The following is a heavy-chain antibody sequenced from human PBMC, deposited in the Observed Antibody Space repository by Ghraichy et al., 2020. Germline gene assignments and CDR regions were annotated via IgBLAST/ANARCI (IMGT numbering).Heavy chain of an antibody. J-gene: IGHJ4*02. V-gene: IGHV4-4*07. D-gene: IGHD4-17*01. Sequence: SETLSLTFTVSGGSMTSYWSWIRQSAGKGLEWIGRIYSSGSFNYNASLRSRVTLSVDTSKNQFSLNLKSVTAADMAVYYCARVREGRYGSDYFDTWSQGIVVTVSS. CDR3: ARVREGRYGSDYFDT. CDR2: IYSSGSF. CDR1: GGSMTSY.